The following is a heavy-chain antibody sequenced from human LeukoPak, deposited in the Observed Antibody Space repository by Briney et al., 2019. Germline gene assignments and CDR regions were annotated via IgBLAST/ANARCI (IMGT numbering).Heavy chain of an antibody. Sequence: GGSLRLSCAASGFTFSSLWMSWVRQAPGRGPEWVANINQDGGTTYYVGSVKGRFTISRDNAKNSLSLQMSSLRAEDTAVYYCTKDRQGPNQYHMDVCGKGTTVTVSS. CDR2: INQDGGTT. CDR3: TKDRQGPNQYHMDV. J-gene: IGHJ6*03. CDR1: GFTFSSLW. V-gene: IGHV3-7*01.